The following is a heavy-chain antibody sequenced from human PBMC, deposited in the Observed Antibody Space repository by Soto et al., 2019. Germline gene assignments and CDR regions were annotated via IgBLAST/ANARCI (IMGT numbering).Heavy chain of an antibody. Sequence: LSQTLSLTCAISGDSVSSKSAAWNWIRQSPSRGLEWLGRTYYRSKWSTDYAISVKSRITINPDTSKNQFPLQLKSVTPEDTAVYYCTRALSGSYDHWGQGTLVTVSS. D-gene: IGHD1-26*01. CDR1: GDSVSSKSAA. CDR2: TYYRSKWST. V-gene: IGHV6-1*01. CDR3: TRALSGSYDH. J-gene: IGHJ5*02.